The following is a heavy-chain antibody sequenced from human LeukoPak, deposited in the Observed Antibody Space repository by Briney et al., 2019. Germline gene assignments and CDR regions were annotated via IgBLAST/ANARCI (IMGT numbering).Heavy chain of an antibody. J-gene: IGHJ4*02. D-gene: IGHD6-19*01. V-gene: IGHV3-30*18. CDR1: GFTFSSYG. CDR3: AKQRSGGSGWCMDY. CDR2: ISYDGSSK. Sequence: GGSLRPSCAASGFTFSSYGMHWVRQAPGKGLEWVAVISYDGSSKYYTDSMEGRLTISRDDSKNTLYLQMNSLRAEDTAVYYCAKQRSGGSGWCMDYWGQGTLVTVSS.